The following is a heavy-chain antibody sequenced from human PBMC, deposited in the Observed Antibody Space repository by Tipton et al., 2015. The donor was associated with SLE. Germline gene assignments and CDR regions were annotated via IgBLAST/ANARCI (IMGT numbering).Heavy chain of an antibody. D-gene: IGHD3-22*01. V-gene: IGHV3-21*04. CDR3: AKGNYYDSPY. Sequence: SLRLSCAASGLTFSSYSMNWVRQAPGKGLEWVSSISSSSNYIYYADSVKGRFTISRDNSKNTLYLQMNSLRAEDTAVYYCAKGNYYDSPYWGQGTLVAVSS. CDR1: GLTFSSYS. CDR2: ISSSSNYI. J-gene: IGHJ4*02.